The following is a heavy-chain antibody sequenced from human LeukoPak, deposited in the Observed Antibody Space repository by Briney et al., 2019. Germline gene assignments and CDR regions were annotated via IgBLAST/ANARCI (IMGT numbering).Heavy chain of an antibody. D-gene: IGHD3-16*01. Sequence: SPGGSLRLSCATSGFTFSAAWMTWVRQAPGKGLEWVGRIKGKTDGEATDYATPVKGRFIISRDDSQNTLYLQMNSLRTEDTAVCYCLPSWGKWGQGTLVTVSS. CDR3: LPSWGK. J-gene: IGHJ4*02. V-gene: IGHV3-15*01. CDR2: IKGKTDGEAT. CDR1: GFTFSAAW.